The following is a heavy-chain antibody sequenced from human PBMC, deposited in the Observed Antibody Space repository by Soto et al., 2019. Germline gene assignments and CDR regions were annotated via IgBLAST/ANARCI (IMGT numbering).Heavy chain of an antibody. V-gene: IGHV3-23*01. Sequence: EVQLLESGGGLVQPGGSLRLSCAASGFTFSSYARSWVRQAPGKGREGVSAISGSGDSTYYADSVKGRFTISRDNSKNTLYLQMNSLRAEDTAVYYCAKIPHSSSWYLDAFDIWGQGTMVTVSS. D-gene: IGHD6-13*01. CDR2: ISGSGDST. J-gene: IGHJ3*02. CDR1: GFTFSSYA. CDR3: AKIPHSSSWYLDAFDI.